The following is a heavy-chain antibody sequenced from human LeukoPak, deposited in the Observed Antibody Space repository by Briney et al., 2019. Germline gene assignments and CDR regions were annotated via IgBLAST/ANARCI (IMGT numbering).Heavy chain of an antibody. CDR2: ISGYNGNT. J-gene: IGHJ4*02. CDR1: GYSFTSFG. Sequence: ASVKVSCKASGYSFTSFGISWVRQAPGQGLEWMGWISGYNGNTNYAQKLQGRVTMTTDTSTSTAYMELRSLRSDDTAVYYCAREDTRRGSRGYFDYWSQGTLVTVSS. D-gene: IGHD2-2*01. V-gene: IGHV1-18*01. CDR3: AREDTRRGSRGYFDY.